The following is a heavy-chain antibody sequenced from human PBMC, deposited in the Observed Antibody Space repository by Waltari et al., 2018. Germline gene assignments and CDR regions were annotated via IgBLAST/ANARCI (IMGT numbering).Heavy chain of an antibody. CDR1: GGSIHNYY. V-gene: IGHV4-59*01. D-gene: IGHD6-25*01. CDR2: IYYSGNT. J-gene: IGHJ6*02. Sequence: QVQLQESGPGLVKPSETLSLTCTVSGGSIHNYYWSWTLQPPGTGLEWIGYIYYSGNTNYNPSLKSRVTMSVDTSKNQFSLRLSSVTAADTAVYYCARLSRIATAGPNYYHAMDVWGQGTTVTVSS. CDR3: ARLSRIATAGPNYYHAMDV.